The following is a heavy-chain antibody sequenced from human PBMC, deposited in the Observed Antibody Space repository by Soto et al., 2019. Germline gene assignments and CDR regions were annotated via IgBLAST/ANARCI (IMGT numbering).Heavy chain of an antibody. Sequence: EVQLLESGGGLVQPGGSLRLSCAASGFTFSSYAMTWVRQAPGKGLERVSTISGSGGRTYYADSVKVRFTISRDNSKKTLYLQMNSLRAEDTAVYYCAKDPYDYGDYYYGMDVGGQGTTVTVSS. CDR3: AKDPYDYGDYYYGMDV. J-gene: IGHJ6*02. CDR2: ISGSGGRT. D-gene: IGHD4-17*01. CDR1: GFTFSSYA. V-gene: IGHV3-23*01.